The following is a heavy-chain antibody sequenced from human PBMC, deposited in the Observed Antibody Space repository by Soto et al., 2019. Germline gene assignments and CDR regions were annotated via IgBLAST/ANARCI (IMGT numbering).Heavy chain of an antibody. Sequence: GGSLRLSCAASGFTFSSYPMHWIRQTPGKGLEWVALISYDGTSQYYADSVKGRFTISRDNSKNRLYLQMNSLRTEDSAVYYCARDTMDYSASSGYFTSWGQGNLVTVSS. D-gene: IGHD3-22*01. J-gene: IGHJ1*01. V-gene: IGHV3-30-3*01. CDR1: GFTFSSYP. CDR3: ARDTMDYSASSGYFTS. CDR2: ISYDGTSQ.